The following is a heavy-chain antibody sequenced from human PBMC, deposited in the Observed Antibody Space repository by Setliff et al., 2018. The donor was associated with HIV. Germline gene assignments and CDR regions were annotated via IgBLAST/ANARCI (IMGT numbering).Heavy chain of an antibody. CDR2: ISSYNDNT. D-gene: IGHD2-15*01. CDR1: GYSFTNYG. CDR3: ARDDVGYCSGGSCYHLFDTFDI. Sequence: ASVKVSCKSSGYSFTNYGISWVRQAPGQGLEWMGWISSYNDNTNYALNLQGRVTMTTDTSTSTAYVELRSLRSDDTAVYYCARDDVGYCSGGSCYHLFDTFDIWGQGTVVTVSS. V-gene: IGHV1-18*01. J-gene: IGHJ3*02.